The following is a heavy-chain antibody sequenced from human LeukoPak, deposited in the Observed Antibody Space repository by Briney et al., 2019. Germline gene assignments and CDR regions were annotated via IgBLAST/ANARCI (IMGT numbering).Heavy chain of an antibody. V-gene: IGHV3-23*01. CDR3: AKDRPNYYGSNGHYYRRDGDY. CDR2: ITGSGGST. CDR1: GFTFSSYA. Sequence: PGGSLRLSCAASGFTFSSYAMSWVRQAPGKGLEWVSSITGSGGSTYYADSVKGRFTISRDNSKNTLYVQMNSLRAGDTAIYYCAKDRPNYYGSNGHYYRRDGDYWGQGTLVTVSS. D-gene: IGHD3-22*01. J-gene: IGHJ4*02.